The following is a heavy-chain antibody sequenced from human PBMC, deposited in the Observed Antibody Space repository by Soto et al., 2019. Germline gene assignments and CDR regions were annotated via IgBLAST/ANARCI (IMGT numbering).Heavy chain of an antibody. D-gene: IGHD3-10*01. CDR2: IYPGDSDT. V-gene: IGHV5-51*01. J-gene: IGHJ4*02. CDR3: ARVRAGITSFAY. CDR1: GYSFHHYW. Sequence: GSLRISCPCSGYSFHHYWIVLVRQMPGKGLEWMGIIYPGDSDTRYRPSFQGQVTISADKSISTAYLQWSSLKASHTAMYYCARVRAGITSFAYWGQGPLVPSTQ.